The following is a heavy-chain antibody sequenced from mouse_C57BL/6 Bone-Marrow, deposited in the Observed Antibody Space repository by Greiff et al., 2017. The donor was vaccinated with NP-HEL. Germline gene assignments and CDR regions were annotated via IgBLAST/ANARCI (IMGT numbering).Heavy chain of an antibody. CDR2: ISDGGSYT. CDR1: GFTFSSYA. CDR3: ARDFPIYYDYDVGFAY. Sequence: EVNVVESGGGLVKPGGSLKLSCAASGFTFSSYAMSWVRQTPEKRLEWVATISDGGSYTYYPDNVKGRFTISRDNAKNNLYLQMSHLKSEDTAMYYCARDFPIYYDYDVGFAYWGQGTLVTVSA. V-gene: IGHV5-4*01. J-gene: IGHJ3*01. D-gene: IGHD2-4*01.